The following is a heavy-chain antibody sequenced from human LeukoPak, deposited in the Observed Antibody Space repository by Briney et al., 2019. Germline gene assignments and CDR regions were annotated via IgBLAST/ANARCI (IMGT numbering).Heavy chain of an antibody. CDR1: GYTFTSYG. Sequence: ASVKVSCKASGYTFTSYGISWVRQAPGQGLEWMGWISAYNGNTNYAQKLQGRATMTTDTSTSTAYMELRSLRSDDTAVYYCARGPLGGYDSSGYYFGHYWGQGTLVTVSS. J-gene: IGHJ4*02. V-gene: IGHV1-18*01. D-gene: IGHD3-22*01. CDR3: ARGPLGGYDSSGYYFGHY. CDR2: ISAYNGNT.